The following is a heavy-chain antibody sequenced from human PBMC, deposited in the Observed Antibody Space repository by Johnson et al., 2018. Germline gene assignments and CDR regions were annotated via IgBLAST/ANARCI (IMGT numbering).Heavy chain of an antibody. CDR3: AREYGSSGYYLEYFRH. CDR1: GFIFNSFS. J-gene: IGHJ1*01. CDR2: INSDSSII. V-gene: IGHV3-48*02. D-gene: IGHD3-22*01. Sequence: VQLQESGGGLVQXRGSLRLXCKTSGFIFNSFSINWVRQAPGKGLEWLSYINSDSSIINYAESVQGRLPMSRDNGQNSLYMQMNSLRDEDTAVYYCAREYGSSGYYLEYFRHWGQGTLVTVSS.